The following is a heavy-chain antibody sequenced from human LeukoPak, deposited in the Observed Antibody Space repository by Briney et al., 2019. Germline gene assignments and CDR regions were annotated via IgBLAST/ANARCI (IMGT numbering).Heavy chain of an antibody. CDR1: GFTFSSYA. V-gene: IGHV3-23*01. J-gene: IGHJ4*02. CDR2: ISGSGGST. CDR3: AKLGRKYSSGWYIDY. D-gene: IGHD6-19*01. Sequence: PGGSLRLSCAASGFTFSSYAMSWVRQAPGKGLEWVSAISGSGGSTYYADSAKGRFTISRDNSKNTLYLQMNSLRAEDTAVYYCAKLGRKYSSGWYIDYWGQGTLVTVSS.